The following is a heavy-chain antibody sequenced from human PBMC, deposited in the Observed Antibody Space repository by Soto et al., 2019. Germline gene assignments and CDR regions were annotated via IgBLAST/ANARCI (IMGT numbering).Heavy chain of an antibody. D-gene: IGHD6-19*01. CDR3: ARSDSSGWSGLGWFDP. V-gene: IGHV1-18*01. J-gene: IGHJ5*02. CDR1: GYTFTSYG. CDR2: ISAYNGNT. Sequence: QVQLVQSGAEVKKPGASVKVSCKASGYTFTSYGISWVRQAPGQGLEWMGWISAYNGNTNYAQKLKGRVTMTTDTSTSTAYVELRSLRSDATAVYYCARSDSSGWSGLGWFDPWGQGTLVTVSS.